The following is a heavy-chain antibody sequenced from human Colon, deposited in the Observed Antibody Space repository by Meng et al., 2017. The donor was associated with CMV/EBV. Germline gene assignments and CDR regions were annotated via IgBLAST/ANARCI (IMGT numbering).Heavy chain of an antibody. Sequence: GSLRLSCAVYGGSFSGYYWSWIRQRPGKGLEWIGEINHSGSTNYNPSLKSRVTISVDTSKNQFSLKLSSVTAADTAVYYCARARIAARFPDYWGQGTLVTVSS. J-gene: IGHJ4*02. CDR3: ARARIAARFPDY. CDR1: GGSFSGYY. V-gene: IGHV4-34*01. D-gene: IGHD6-6*01. CDR2: INHSGST.